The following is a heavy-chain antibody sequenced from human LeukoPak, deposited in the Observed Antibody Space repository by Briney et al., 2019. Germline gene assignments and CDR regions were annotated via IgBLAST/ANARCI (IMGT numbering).Heavy chain of an antibody. Sequence: PGGSLRLSCAASGFTFSSYIMNWVRQAPGKGLDWVSYISSSSSTIYYADSVKGRLTISRDNSKNTLYLQMNSLRSEDTAVYYCAADSSRDYFDYWGQGTLVTVSS. D-gene: IGHD3-22*01. J-gene: IGHJ4*02. CDR3: AADSSRDYFDY. V-gene: IGHV3-48*01. CDR1: GFTFSSYI. CDR2: ISSSSSTI.